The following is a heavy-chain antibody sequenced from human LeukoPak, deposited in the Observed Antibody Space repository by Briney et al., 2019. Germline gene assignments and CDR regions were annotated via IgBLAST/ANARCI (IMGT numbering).Heavy chain of an antibody. CDR1: GGTFSSYA. J-gene: IGHJ3*02. Sequence: SVKVSCKASGGTFSSYAISWVRQAPGQGLEWMGGIIPIFGTANYAQKFQGRVTITADESTSTAYMELSSLRSEDTAVYYCANWNYFGSTYEGYAFDIWGQGTMVTVSS. D-gene: IGHD1-7*01. CDR2: IIPIFGTA. CDR3: ANWNYFGSTYEGYAFDI. V-gene: IGHV1-69*01.